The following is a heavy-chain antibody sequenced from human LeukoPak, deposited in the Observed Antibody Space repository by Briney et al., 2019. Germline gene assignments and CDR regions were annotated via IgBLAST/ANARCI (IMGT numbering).Heavy chain of an antibody. V-gene: IGHV3-66*01. J-gene: IGHJ3*02. CDR1: GFTVSSNY. CDR2: IYSGGST. Sequence: GGSLRLSCAASGFTVSSNYMSWVRQAPGKGLEWVSVIYSGGSTYYADSVKGRFTISRDNSKNTLYLRMNSLRAEDTAVYYCARDSATRAFDIWGQGTMVTVSS. CDR3: ARDSATRAFDI. D-gene: IGHD5-24*01.